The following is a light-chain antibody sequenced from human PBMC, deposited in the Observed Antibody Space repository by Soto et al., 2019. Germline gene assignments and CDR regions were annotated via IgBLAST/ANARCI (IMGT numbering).Light chain of an antibody. Sequence: EIVMTQSPATLSVSPGERATLTCRASQSVSSNYLAWYQQRPGQAPRLLMYGASRRATGIPDRFSGSGSGTDFTLTISRLEPEDFAVYHCQQYGSSWTFGQGTKVDIK. CDR3: QQYGSSWT. J-gene: IGKJ1*01. CDR1: QSVSSNY. V-gene: IGKV3-20*01. CDR2: GAS.